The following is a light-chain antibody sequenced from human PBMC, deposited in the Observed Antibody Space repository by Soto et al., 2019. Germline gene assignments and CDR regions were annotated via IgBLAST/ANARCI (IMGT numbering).Light chain of an antibody. CDR3: CSYGDTNTVYV. V-gene: IGLV2-11*01. J-gene: IGLJ1*01. CDR1: NSDLGNHNY. Sequence: QSVLTQPLSVSGSPGQSVTISCTGTNSDLGNHNYVSWFQQHPGKAPKLIIFDVTRRPSGVPDRFSGSQSGNRASLSISGLQAEDEADYYCCSYGDTNTVYVFGTGTKVTVL. CDR2: DVT.